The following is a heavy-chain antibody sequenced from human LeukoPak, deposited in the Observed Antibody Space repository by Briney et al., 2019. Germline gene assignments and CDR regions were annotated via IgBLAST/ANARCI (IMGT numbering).Heavy chain of an antibody. V-gene: IGHV4-59*01. CDR1: GGSISSYY. J-gene: IGHJ6*03. CDR2: IYYSGST. CDR3: ARVVTYYYDSSGRNYYYYYYMDV. Sequence: SETLSLTCTVSGGSISSYYWSWIRQPPGKGLEWIGYIYYSGSTNYNPSLKRRVTISVDTSKNQFSLKLSSVTAADTAVYYCARVVTYYYDSSGRNYYYYYYMDVWGKGTTVTVSS. D-gene: IGHD3-22*01.